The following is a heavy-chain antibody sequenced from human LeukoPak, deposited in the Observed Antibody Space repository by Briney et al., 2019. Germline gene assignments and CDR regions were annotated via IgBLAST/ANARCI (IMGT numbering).Heavy chain of an antibody. J-gene: IGHJ4*02. CDR2: ITPFNGNT. CDR3: ARGRIVGATWPDFDY. CDR1: GYTFTYRY. D-gene: IGHD1-26*01. V-gene: IGHV1-45*02. Sequence: ASVKVSCKASGYTFTYRYLHWVRQAPGQALEWMGWITPFNGNTNYAQKFQDRVTITRDRSMSTAYMELSSLRSEDTAVYYCARGRIVGATWPDFDYWGQGTLATVSS.